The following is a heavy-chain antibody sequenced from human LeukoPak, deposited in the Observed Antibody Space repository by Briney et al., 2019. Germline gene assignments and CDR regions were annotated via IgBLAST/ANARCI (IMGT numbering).Heavy chain of an antibody. D-gene: IGHD6-13*01. Sequence: SETLSLTCTVSGGSISSYYWSWIRQPPGKGLEWIGYIYYSGSTNYNPSLKSRVTISVDTSKNQFSLKLSSVTAADTAVYYCARGNPYSSSWYVYWGQGTLVTVSS. CDR3: ARGNPYSSSWYVY. CDR2: IYYSGST. V-gene: IGHV4-59*01. CDR1: GGSISSYY. J-gene: IGHJ4*02.